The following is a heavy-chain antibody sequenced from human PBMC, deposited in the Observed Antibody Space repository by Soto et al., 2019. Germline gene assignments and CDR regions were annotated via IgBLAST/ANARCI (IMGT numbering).Heavy chain of an antibody. D-gene: IGHD2-2*01. CDR2: ISYDGSNK. CDR3: AKDTRPHRLYRPIYYYYGMDV. Sequence: GGSLRLSCAASGFTFSSYGMHWVRQAPGKGLEWVAVISYDGSNKYYADSVKGRFTISRDNSKNALYLQMNSLRAEDTAVYYCAKDTRPHRLYRPIYYYYGMDVWGQGTTVTVSS. CDR1: GFTFSSYG. V-gene: IGHV3-30*18. J-gene: IGHJ6*02.